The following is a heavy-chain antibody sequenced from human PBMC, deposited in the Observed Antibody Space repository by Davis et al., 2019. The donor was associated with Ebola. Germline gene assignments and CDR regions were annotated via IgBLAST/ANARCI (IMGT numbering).Heavy chain of an antibody. V-gene: IGHV1-18*04. CDR1: GCTLTSYT. Sequence: AASVQVSCKASGCTLTSYTISWLRQAPGQGLEWVGCISVNSGNTISAQHLQDRITLTRDTTTNTIYMELNSLRSDDTAVYFCARDLGDHIDYWGQGTPVTGSS. J-gene: IGHJ4*02. CDR3: ARDLGDHIDY. CDR2: ISVNSGNT. D-gene: IGHD3-10*01.